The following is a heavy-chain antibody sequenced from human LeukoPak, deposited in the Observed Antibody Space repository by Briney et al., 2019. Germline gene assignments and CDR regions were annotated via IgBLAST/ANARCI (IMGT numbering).Heavy chain of an antibody. Sequence: SETLSLTCTVSGGSISSYYWSWIRQPPGKGLEWIGYIYYSGSTNYNPSLKSRVTISVDTSKNQFSLKLSSVTAADTAVYYRARVACSGGSCYAGASYYFDYWGQGTLVTVSS. D-gene: IGHD2-15*01. CDR1: GGSISSYY. CDR2: IYYSGST. J-gene: IGHJ4*02. CDR3: ARVACSGGSCYAGASYYFDY. V-gene: IGHV4-59*01.